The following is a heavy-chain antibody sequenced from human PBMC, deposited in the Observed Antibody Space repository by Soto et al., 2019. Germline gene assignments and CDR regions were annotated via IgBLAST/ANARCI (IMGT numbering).Heavy chain of an antibody. CDR1: GFTFSSYW. J-gene: IGHJ4*02. CDR2: INTDGSST. V-gene: IGHV3-74*01. Sequence: EVQLVESGGGLVQPGGSLRLSCAASGFTFSSYWMNWVRQVPGKGLVWVSRINTDGSSTTYADSVKGRFTISRDNTKNTLYLQMNSLRAEDTSVYYCAIVLDSRFRGQELDFWGQGALVTVSS. D-gene: IGHD3-3*01. CDR3: AIVLDSRFRGQELDF.